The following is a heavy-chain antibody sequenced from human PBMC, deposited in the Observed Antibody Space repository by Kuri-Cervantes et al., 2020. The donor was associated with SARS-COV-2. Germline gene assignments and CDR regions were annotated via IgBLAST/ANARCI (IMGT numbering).Heavy chain of an antibody. J-gene: IGHJ3*02. CDR1: GFTFSSYS. CDR2: ISSSSSTI. Sequence: ETLSLTCAASGFTFSSYSMNWVRQAPGKGLEWVSYISSSSSTIYYADSVKGRFTISRDNAKNSLYLQMNSLRAEDTAVYYCYITGTTGGDAFDIWGQGTMVTVSS. CDR3: YITGTTGGDAFDI. V-gene: IGHV3-48*01. D-gene: IGHD1-14*01.